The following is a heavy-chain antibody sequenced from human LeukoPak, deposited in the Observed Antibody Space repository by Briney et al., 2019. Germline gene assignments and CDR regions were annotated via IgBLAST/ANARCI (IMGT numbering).Heavy chain of an antibody. D-gene: IGHD6-13*01. V-gene: IGHV4-34*01. CDR3: ARSKTYSSSWFYYYGMDV. CDR2: INHSGST. J-gene: IGHJ6*02. CDR1: GGSFSGYY. Sequence: SETLSLTWAVYGGSFSGYYWSWIRQPPGKGLEWIGEINHSGSTNYNPSLKSRVTISVDTSKNQFSLKLSSVTAADTAVYYCARSKTYSSSWFYYYGMDVWGQGTTVTVSS.